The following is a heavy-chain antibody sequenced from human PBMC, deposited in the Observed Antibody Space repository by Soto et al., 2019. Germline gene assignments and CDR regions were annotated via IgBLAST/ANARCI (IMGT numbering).Heavy chain of an antibody. CDR1: GYTFTSYD. CDR3: ARERSAAGTGWFDP. J-gene: IGHJ5*02. V-gene: IGHV1-8*01. Sequence: QGQLVQSGAEVKKSGASVKVSCKASGYTFTSYDINWVRQATGQGLEWMGWMNPNSGNTGYAQKFQGRVTMTRNTSISTAYMELSSLRYEDTAVYYCARERSAAGTGWFDPWGQGTLVTVSS. CDR2: MNPNSGNT. D-gene: IGHD6-13*01.